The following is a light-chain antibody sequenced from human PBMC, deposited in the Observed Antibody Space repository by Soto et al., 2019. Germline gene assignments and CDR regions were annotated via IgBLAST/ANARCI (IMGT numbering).Light chain of an antibody. Sequence: QSVLTQPPSSSASPGESARLTCTLPSDINVGSYNIYWYQQKSGSPPRYLLYYYSDSDKGQGSGVPSRFSGSKDASANTGILLISGLQSEDEADYYCMIWPSNASGVFGTGTKVTVL. CDR3: MIWPSNASGV. CDR2: YYSDSDK. J-gene: IGLJ1*01. V-gene: IGLV5-37*01. CDR1: SDINVGSYN.